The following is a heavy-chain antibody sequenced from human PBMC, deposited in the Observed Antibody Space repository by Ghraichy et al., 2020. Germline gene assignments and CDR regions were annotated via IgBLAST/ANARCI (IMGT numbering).Heavy chain of an antibody. Sequence: LSLTCSPSGFTFSNFAMHWVRKAPGKGLEYISSVTSNGVNTDYADSVRGRFTISRDNSKNTLYLQMGSLRTEDTAVYYCVKAYSYDFWSGYCVFWGQGTLVTVSS. CDR2: VTSNGVNT. CDR1: GFTFSNFA. V-gene: IGHV3-64D*06. D-gene: IGHD3-3*01. CDR3: VKAYSYDFWSGYCVF. J-gene: IGHJ4*02.